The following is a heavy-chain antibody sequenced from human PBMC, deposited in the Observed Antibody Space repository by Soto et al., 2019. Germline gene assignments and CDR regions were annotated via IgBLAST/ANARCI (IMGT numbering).Heavy chain of an antibody. J-gene: IGHJ5*02. CDR3: AKSDYGLDNWFDP. Sequence: ASVKVSCKASGYTFTSYYMHWVRQAPGQGLEWMGIINPSGGSTCYAQKVQGRVTMTRDTSTNTLYLQMNSLRAEDTAVYYCAKSDYGLDNWFDPWGQGTLVTVSS. V-gene: IGHV1-46*04. CDR2: INPSGGST. D-gene: IGHD3-10*01. CDR1: GYTFTSYY.